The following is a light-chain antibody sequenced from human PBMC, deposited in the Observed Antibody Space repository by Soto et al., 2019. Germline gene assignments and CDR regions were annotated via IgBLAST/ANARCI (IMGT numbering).Light chain of an antibody. Sequence: DIQMTQSPTSLSAYVGDRVTITCRASQSITTYLNWYRQKPGKAPKLLIYAASSLQSGVPSRFSGSGSETEFTLSIISLHPEDFATYFCQQIYSAPLTFGGGTKVEIK. V-gene: IGKV1-39*01. CDR2: AAS. CDR1: QSITTY. CDR3: QQIYSAPLT. J-gene: IGKJ4*01.